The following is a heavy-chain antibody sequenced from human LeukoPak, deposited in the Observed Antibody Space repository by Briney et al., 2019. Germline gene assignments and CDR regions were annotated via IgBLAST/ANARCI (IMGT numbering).Heavy chain of an antibody. D-gene: IGHD5-18*01. V-gene: IGHV3-74*01. CDR3: ARENRGYNYGYFDY. CDR2: INSDGSST. Sequence: PGGSLRLSCAASGFTFSTYWMHWVRQAPGKGLVWVSHINSDGSSTTYADSVKGRFTISRDNAKNTLHLQMNSLRAEDTAVYYCARENRGYNYGYFDYWGQGNLVTVSS. CDR1: GFTFSTYW. J-gene: IGHJ4*02.